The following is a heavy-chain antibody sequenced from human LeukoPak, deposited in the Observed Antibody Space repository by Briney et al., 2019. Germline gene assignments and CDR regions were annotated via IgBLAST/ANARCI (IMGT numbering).Heavy chain of an antibody. CDR1: GYTFTSYD. CDR2: MNPNSGNT. Sequence: GASVKVSCTASGYTFTSYDINWVRQATGQGLEWMGWMNPNSGNTGYAQKFQGRVTMTRNTSISTAYMELSSLRSEDTAVYYCARGKRRNCSSTSCYRLDPWGQGTLVTVSS. CDR3: ARGKRRNCSSTSCYRLDP. V-gene: IGHV1-8*01. J-gene: IGHJ5*02. D-gene: IGHD2-2*02.